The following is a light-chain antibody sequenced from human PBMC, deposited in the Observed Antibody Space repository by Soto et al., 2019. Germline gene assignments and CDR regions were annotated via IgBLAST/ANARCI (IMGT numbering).Light chain of an antibody. Sequence: DIQMTQSPSTLSASVGDRVTITCRASQCIHNYLAWYQQKPGEAPKLLIYEAASLESGVPSRFSGSGTGTEFTLTISSLQPDDFATYYCQQSNNYPYTFGQGTKVEI. J-gene: IGKJ2*01. CDR1: QCIHNY. CDR3: QQSNNYPYT. V-gene: IGKV1-5*03. CDR2: EAA.